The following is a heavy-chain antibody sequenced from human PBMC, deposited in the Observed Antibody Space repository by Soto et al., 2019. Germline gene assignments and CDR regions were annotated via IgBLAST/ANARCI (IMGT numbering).Heavy chain of an antibody. CDR3: ARDYYDSSGYSGGPDYYYYGMDV. J-gene: IGHJ6*02. CDR1: GGTFSSYA. CDR2: IIPIFGTA. V-gene: IGHV1-69*13. Sequence: RASVKVSCKASGGTFSSYAISWVRQAPGQGLEWMGGIIPIFGTANYAQKFQGRVTITADESTSTAYMELSSLRSEDTAVYYCARDYYDSSGYSGGPDYYYYGMDVWGQGTTVTVSS. D-gene: IGHD3-22*01.